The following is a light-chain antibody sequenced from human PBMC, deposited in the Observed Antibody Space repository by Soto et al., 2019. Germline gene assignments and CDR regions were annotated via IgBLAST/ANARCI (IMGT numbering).Light chain of an antibody. CDR3: QSYDSSLSGYV. Sequence: QAVVTQPPSVSGAPGQRVTISYTGRSSNIGAGYDVHWYQQLPGTAPKLLIDGNSNRPSGVPDRFSGSKSGTSASLAITGLQAEDEADYYCQSYDSSLSGYVFRTGTKLTVL. V-gene: IGLV1-40*01. J-gene: IGLJ1*01. CDR2: GNS. CDR1: SSNIGAGYD.